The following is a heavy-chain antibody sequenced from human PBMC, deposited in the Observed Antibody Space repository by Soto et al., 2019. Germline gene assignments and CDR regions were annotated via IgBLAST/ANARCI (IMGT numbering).Heavy chain of an antibody. CDR1: GFTFSSYA. CDR3: AKVGDSSGYYRAEYFQH. Sequence: GGSLRLSCAASGFTFSSYAMSWVRQAPGKGLEWVSAISGSGGSTYYADSVKGRFTISRDNSKNTLYLQMNSLRAEDTAVYYCAKVGDSSGYYRAEYFQHWGQGTLVTVSS. V-gene: IGHV3-23*01. CDR2: ISGSGGST. J-gene: IGHJ1*01. D-gene: IGHD3-22*01.